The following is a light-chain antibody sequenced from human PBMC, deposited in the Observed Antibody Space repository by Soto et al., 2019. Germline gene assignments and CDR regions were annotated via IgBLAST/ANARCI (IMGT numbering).Light chain of an antibody. Sequence: QLVLTQPPSASGTPGQRVTISCSGSSSNIGSNTVNWYQQLPGTAPKLLIYSNNRRPSGVPDRFSGSKSGTSASLAISGLQSEDEAYYYCAAWDDSLNGPVFGGGTKLTVL. J-gene: IGLJ2*01. CDR1: SSNIGSNT. CDR2: SNN. V-gene: IGLV1-44*01. CDR3: AAWDDSLNGPV.